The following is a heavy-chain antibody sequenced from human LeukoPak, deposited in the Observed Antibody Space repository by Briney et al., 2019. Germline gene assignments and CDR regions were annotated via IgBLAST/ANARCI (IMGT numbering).Heavy chain of an antibody. V-gene: IGHV3-7*01. D-gene: IGHD6-13*01. J-gene: IGHJ4*02. CDR1: GFSFSNHW. CDR3: ARGRGNSSSWYFDY. CDR2: IKQDGSEK. Sequence: GGSLRLSCAASGFSFSNHWMTWVRQAPGKGLEWLANIKQDGSEKYYVDSAKGRFTISRDNAKNSLSLQMNSLRAEDTAVYYCARGRGNSSSWYFDYWGQGTLVTVSS.